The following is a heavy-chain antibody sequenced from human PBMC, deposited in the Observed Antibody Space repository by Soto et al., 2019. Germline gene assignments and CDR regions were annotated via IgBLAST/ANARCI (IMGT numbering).Heavy chain of an antibody. J-gene: IGHJ4*02. CDR2: IKQDGNEK. CDR1: GFTLSSYW. V-gene: IGHV3-7*01. CDR3: ARGAAGGVPFPEY. D-gene: IGHD6-13*01. Sequence: EVQLVESGGGLVQPGGSLRLSCAASGFTLSSYWMNWVRQAPRKGLEWVANIKQDGNEKHYVDSVKGRFTIFRDNAKNSLYLQMNSLRAEDTAVYYCARGAAGGVPFPEYWGQGILVTVSS.